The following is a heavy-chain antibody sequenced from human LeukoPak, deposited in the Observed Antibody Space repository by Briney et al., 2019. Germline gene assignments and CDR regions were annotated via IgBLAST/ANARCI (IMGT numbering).Heavy chain of an antibody. Sequence: SETLSLTCTVSGGSISSGSYYWSWIRQPAGQGLEYIGRMYTSGSTNYNPSLKSRVAISVDTSKDQFSLKLSSVTAADTAVYYCARGYDGSGYYYRNWYFDLWGRGTLVTVSS. CDR1: GGSISSGSYY. CDR2: MYTSGST. V-gene: IGHV4-61*02. CDR3: ARGYDGSGYYYRNWYFDL. J-gene: IGHJ2*01. D-gene: IGHD3-22*01.